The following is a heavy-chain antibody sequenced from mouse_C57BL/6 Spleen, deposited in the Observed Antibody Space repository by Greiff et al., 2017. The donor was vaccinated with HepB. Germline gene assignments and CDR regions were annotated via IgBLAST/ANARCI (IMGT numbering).Heavy chain of an antibody. CDR3: VREWPAAY. V-gene: IGHV10-3*01. Sequence: DVMLVESGGGLVQPKGSLKLSCAASGFTFNTYAMHWVRQAPGKGLEWVARIRSKRSNYATYYADSVKDRFTISRDDSQSMLYLQMNNLKTEDTAMYYCVREWPAAYWGQGTLVTVSA. CDR2: IRSKRSNYAT. J-gene: IGHJ3*01. CDR1: GFTFNTYA.